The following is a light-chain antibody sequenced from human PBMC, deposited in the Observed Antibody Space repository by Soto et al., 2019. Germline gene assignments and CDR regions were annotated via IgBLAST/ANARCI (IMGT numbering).Light chain of an antibody. CDR1: QGISSY. Sequence: DIQLTQSPSFLSASVGDRVTITCRASQGISSYLAWYQQRPGKAPKLLIYAASTLQSGVPSRFSGSGSGTEFTLTIISLQPEDFATYYCQQSYRFPKTFGRGTKVEVK. CDR2: AAS. J-gene: IGKJ1*01. CDR3: QQSYRFPKT. V-gene: IGKV1-9*01.